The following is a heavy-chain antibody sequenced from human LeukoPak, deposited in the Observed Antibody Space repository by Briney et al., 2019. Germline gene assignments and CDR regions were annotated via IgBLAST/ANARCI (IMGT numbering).Heavy chain of an antibody. J-gene: IGHJ4*02. CDR3: ARDRRYCSGGSCYFDYFFDY. CDR1: GFTFNSYA. D-gene: IGHD2-15*01. Sequence: GRSLRLPCAASGFTFNSYAVHWVRQAPGKGLEWVAVISYDGSINFYAASVKGRFTISRDNSKNTLYLQMNSLRAEDTALYFRARDRRYCSGGSCYFDYFFDYWGQGTLVTVSS. CDR2: ISYDGSIN. V-gene: IGHV3-30-3*01.